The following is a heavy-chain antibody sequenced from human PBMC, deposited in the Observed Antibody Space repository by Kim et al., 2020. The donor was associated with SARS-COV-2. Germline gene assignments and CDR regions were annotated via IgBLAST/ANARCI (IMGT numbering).Heavy chain of an antibody. CDR1: GFTFSSYG. CDR2: ISYDGSNK. V-gene: IGHV3-30*18. J-gene: IGHJ5*02. D-gene: IGHD6-13*01. Sequence: GGSLRLSCAASGFTFSSYGMHWVRQAPGKGLEWVAVISYDGSNKYYADSVKGRFTISRDNSKNTLYLQMNSLRAEDTAVYYCAKSPPGIAAAGTGNWFDPWGQGTLVTVSS. CDR3: AKSPPGIAAAGTGNWFDP.